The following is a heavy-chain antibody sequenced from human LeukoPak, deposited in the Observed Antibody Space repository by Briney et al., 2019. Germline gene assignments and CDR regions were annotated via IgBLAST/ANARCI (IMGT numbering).Heavy chain of an antibody. CDR3: ARDQRLVPAQNAFDI. V-gene: IGHV4-4*08. Sequence: SETLSLTCTVSGDSISNYYWSWIRQPPGKGLEWIAYIHNSGHTNSNPSLKSRVTISIDTSKNQFSLKLSSVTAADTAVYYCARDQRLVPAQNAFDIWGQGTMVTVSS. D-gene: IGHD2-2*01. CDR1: GDSISNYY. J-gene: IGHJ3*02. CDR2: IHNSGHT.